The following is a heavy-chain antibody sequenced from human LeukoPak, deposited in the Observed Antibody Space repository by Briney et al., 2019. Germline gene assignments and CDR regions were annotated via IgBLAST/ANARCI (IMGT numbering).Heavy chain of an antibody. CDR3: ARASFPYYYDSYFDY. CDR1: GFTFSSYG. CDR2: IRYDGSNK. D-gene: IGHD3-22*01. J-gene: IGHJ4*02. Sequence: GGSLRLSCAASGFTFSSYGMHWVRQAPGKGLEWVAFIRYDGSNKYYADSVKGRFTISRDNSKNTLYLQMNSLRAEDTAVYYCARASFPYYYDSYFDYWGQGTLVTVSS. V-gene: IGHV3-30*02.